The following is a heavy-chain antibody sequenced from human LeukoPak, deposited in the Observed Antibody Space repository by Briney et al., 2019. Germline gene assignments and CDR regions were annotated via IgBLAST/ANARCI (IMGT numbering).Heavy chain of an antibody. Sequence: SETLSLTCNVSGASMRSETHYWSWLRQHPGKGPEWIAYIYYTAGAYYNPFLESRVSISLDASENQFSLKLSSVTAADTAVYYCARGRRELKYAPDYWGQGTLVTVSS. V-gene: IGHV4-31*03. CDR2: IYYTAGA. J-gene: IGHJ4*02. CDR1: GASMRSETHY. D-gene: IGHD2-2*01. CDR3: ARGRRELKYAPDY.